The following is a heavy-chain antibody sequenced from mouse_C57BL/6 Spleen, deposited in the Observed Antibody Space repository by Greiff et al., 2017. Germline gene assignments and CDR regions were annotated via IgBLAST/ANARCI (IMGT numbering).Heavy chain of an antibody. Sequence: VQLQQSGPELVKPGASVKIPCKASGYTFTDYNMDWVKQSHGKSLEWIGDINPNNGGTIYNQKFKGKATLTVDKSSSTAYMELRSLTSEDTAVYYCARRGWLLFSYAMDYWGQGTSVTVSS. V-gene: IGHV1-18*01. CDR1: GYTFTDYN. J-gene: IGHJ4*01. CDR2: INPNNGGT. CDR3: ARRGWLLFSYAMDY. D-gene: IGHD2-3*01.